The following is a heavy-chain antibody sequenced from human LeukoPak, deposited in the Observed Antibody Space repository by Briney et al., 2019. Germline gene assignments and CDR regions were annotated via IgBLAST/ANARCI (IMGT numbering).Heavy chain of an antibody. CDR2: IYPDDSDT. J-gene: IGHJ1*01. V-gene: IGHV5-51*01. CDR3: ARQEGYYYDGSLGYFQH. D-gene: IGHD3-22*01. Sequence: GESLKISCKGSGYIFTNYWIVRVRQMPGKGLEWMGIIYPDDSDTKYSPSFQGQVTISADKSISTAYLQWSSLKASDTAMYYCARQEGYYYDGSLGYFQHWGQGTLVTVSS. CDR1: GYIFTNYW.